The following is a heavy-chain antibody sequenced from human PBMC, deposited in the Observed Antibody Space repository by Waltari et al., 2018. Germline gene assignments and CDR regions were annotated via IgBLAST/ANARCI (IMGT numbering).Heavy chain of an antibody. V-gene: IGHV4-38-2*01. Sequence: QVQLQESGPGLVKPSETLSLTCAVSGYSISSGYYWGWIRQPPGKGLAWIGSIYHSGRTYYHPALKSRVTISVDTSKNQFSLKLSSVTAADTAVYYCAAPDVWGQGTTVTVSS. J-gene: IGHJ6*02. CDR3: AAPDV. CDR1: GYSISSGYY. CDR2: IYHSGRT.